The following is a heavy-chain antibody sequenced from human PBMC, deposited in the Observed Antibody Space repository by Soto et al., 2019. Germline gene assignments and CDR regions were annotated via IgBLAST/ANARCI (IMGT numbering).Heavy chain of an antibody. V-gene: IGHV1-69*13. D-gene: IGHD6-19*01. Sequence: SVNVSCQASGGTISSYAISWVRQAPGQGLEWMGGIIPIFGTANYAQKFQGRVTITADESTSTAYMELSSLRSEDTAVYYCARDLGYSSGWDLYYFDYWGQGTLVTVSS. CDR2: IIPIFGTA. J-gene: IGHJ4*02. CDR1: GGTISSYA. CDR3: ARDLGYSSGWDLYYFDY.